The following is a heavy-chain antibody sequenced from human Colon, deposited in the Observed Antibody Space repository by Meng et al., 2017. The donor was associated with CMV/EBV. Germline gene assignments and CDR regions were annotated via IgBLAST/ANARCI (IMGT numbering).Heavy chain of an antibody. CDR3: ARALYDSLTGYSRYFDL. CDR1: SFNSYS. V-gene: IGHV3-21*06. CDR2: ISGSSECI. J-gene: IGHJ2*01. D-gene: IGHD3-9*01. Sequence: SFNSYSMFWVRHAPGKGLEWVAGISGSSECIIYEDSLKGRSAISRDNAENSLFLHMSSLRAEDTAVYYCARALYDSLTGYSRYFDLWGRGTLVTVSS.